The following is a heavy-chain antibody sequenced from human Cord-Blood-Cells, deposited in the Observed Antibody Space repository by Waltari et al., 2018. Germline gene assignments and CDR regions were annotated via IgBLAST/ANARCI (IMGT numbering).Heavy chain of an antibody. D-gene: IGHD3-10*01. CDR2: RSYDGSNK. Sequence: QVQLVESGGGVVQPGRSLRLSCAASGFTFSSYGMHWVRQAPGKGMGWVAVRSYDGSNKYYADSVKGRFTISRDNSKNTLYLQMNSLRAEDTAVYYCAKDTAYYGSGSYYDYWGQGTLVTVSS. CDR1: GFTFSSYG. V-gene: IGHV3-30*18. J-gene: IGHJ4*02. CDR3: AKDTAYYGSGSYYDY.